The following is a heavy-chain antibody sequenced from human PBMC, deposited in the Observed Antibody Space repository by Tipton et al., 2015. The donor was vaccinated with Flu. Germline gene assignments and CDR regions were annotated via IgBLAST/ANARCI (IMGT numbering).Heavy chain of an antibody. Sequence: TLSLTYTVSGGSISSYYWSWIWQPPGKGLEWIGYIYYSGSTNYNPSLKSRVTISVDTSKNQFSLKLSSVTAADTAVYYCARDRPNYYYYGMDVWGQGTTVTVSS. J-gene: IGHJ6*02. V-gene: IGHV4-59*01. CDR1: GGSISSYY. CDR2: IYYSGST. CDR3: ARDRPNYYYYGMDV.